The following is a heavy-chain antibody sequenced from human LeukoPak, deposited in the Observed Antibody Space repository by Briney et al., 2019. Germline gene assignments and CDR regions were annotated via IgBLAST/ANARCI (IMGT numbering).Heavy chain of an antibody. CDR2: IKQDGSEK. J-gene: IGHJ4*02. Sequence: GGSLRLSCAASGFTFSSYWMSWVRQAPGKGLEWVANIKQDGSEKYYVDSVKGRFTISRDNAKNSLYLQMNSLRAEDTAVYYCASMSSDRIAAAGTARGYFDYWGQGTLVTVSS. V-gene: IGHV3-7*01. CDR1: GFTFSSYW. CDR3: ASMSSDRIAAAGTARGYFDY. D-gene: IGHD6-13*01.